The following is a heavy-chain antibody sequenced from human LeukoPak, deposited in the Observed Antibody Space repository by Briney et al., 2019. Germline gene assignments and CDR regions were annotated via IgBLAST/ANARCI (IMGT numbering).Heavy chain of an antibody. Sequence: GRSLRLSCAASGFTFSYYSMNWVRQAPGKGLEWVSSISSSSSYIYYADSVKGRFTISRDNAKNSLYLQMNSLRAEDTAVYYCARVMNYYDSSGYVYWGQGTLVTVSS. V-gene: IGHV3-21*01. D-gene: IGHD3-22*01. CDR2: ISSSSSYI. CDR3: ARVMNYYDSSGYVY. CDR1: GFTFSYYS. J-gene: IGHJ4*02.